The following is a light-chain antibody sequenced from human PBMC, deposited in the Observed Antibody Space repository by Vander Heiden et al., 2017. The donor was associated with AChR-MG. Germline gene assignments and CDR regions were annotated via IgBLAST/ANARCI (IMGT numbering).Light chain of an antibody. CDR1: QGIGSR. J-gene: IGKJ4*01. CDR3: QQSNNFRPLI. Sequence: DIQMTQPPSSLSLSVGDRVTITCRATQGIGSRVAWCQQKPVTAPKLLIYEASNLESGVPSKFSGSGSGTEFTFTIDNLQPEDFAPYYCQQSNNFRPLIFGGGTRVSIK. CDR2: EAS. V-gene: IGKV1D-12*01.